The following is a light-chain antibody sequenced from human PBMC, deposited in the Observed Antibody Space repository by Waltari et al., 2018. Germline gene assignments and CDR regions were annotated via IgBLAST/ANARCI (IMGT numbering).Light chain of an antibody. CDR2: EVS. CDR1: RHDVGAYNY. J-gene: IGLJ2*01. Sequence: QSALPTPASVPGSPAQPIPLSRPGTRHDVGAYNYGSWYPQHPGKAPKLMIYEVSTRPSGVSNRFSGSKSGNTASLTISVLQAEDEADYYCSSYTSSSTVVFGGGTKLTVL. V-gene: IGLV2-14*01. CDR3: SSYTSSSTVV.